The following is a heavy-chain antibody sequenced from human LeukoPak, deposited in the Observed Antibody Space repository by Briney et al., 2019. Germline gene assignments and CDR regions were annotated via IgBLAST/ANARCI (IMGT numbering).Heavy chain of an antibody. CDR3: ARDPSSWYSPEDYYYGMDV. Sequence: GGSLRLSCVASGFSFNNFGMSWVRQAPGRGLEWVSSISGTGGSTHYADSVKGRFTISRDNSKNTLYLQMNSLRAEDTAVYYCARDPSSWYSPEDYYYGMDVWGQGTTVTVSS. V-gene: IGHV3-23*01. CDR1: GFSFNNFG. J-gene: IGHJ6*02. D-gene: IGHD6-13*01. CDR2: ISGTGGST.